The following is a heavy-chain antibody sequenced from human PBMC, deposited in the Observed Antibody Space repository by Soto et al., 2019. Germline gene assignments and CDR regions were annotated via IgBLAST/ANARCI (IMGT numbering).Heavy chain of an antibody. D-gene: IGHD6-13*01. CDR1: GDSINNDY. CDR3: AKYRRTEAEGFTLDY. V-gene: IGHV4-59*13. Sequence: SETLSLTCTVPGDSINNDYWSWVRQPPGKRLEWIGYIYYTGSTTYNPSLESRITMSVDTSKNQFSLKLSSVNAADTAVYYCAKYRRTEAEGFTLDYWGRATLVTVYS. J-gene: IGHJ4*02. CDR2: IYYTGST.